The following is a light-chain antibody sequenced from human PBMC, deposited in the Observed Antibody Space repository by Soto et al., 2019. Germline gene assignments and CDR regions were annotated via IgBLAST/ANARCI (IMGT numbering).Light chain of an antibody. J-gene: IGKJ1*01. CDR3: QQYSGNSRT. V-gene: IGKV1-5*01. CDR1: QSISDS. CDR2: DAS. Sequence: DIQMTPSPSTLSTSIGDRVTITCRASQSISDSLAWYQQKPGKAPFLLISDASNLERGVPSRFSGSGSGTEFTLTISSMQPDDFATYYCQQYSGNSRTFGQGTKVDIK.